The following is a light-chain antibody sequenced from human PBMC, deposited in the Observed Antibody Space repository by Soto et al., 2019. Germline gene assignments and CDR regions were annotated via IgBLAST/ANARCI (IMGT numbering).Light chain of an antibody. CDR1: PGAVTSGHY. Sequence: QSVVTQEPSLTVSPGGTVTLTCGYSPGAVTSGHYAYWFQQKPGQAPRTLIHNTNKKHSWTPARFSGSLLGGKAALTLSGAQPEDEADYYCLLYYVVAVVFGGGTKLTVL. CDR2: NTN. J-gene: IGLJ2*01. V-gene: IGLV7-46*01. CDR3: LLYYVVAVV.